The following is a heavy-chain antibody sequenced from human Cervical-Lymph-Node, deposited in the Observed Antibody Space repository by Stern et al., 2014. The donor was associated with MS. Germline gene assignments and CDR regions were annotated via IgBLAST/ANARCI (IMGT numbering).Heavy chain of an antibody. D-gene: IGHD4-17*01. CDR3: VRDSDDYALDY. V-gene: IGHV3-74*01. Sequence: EVQLVESGGGLVQPGGSLRLSCATSGFTFSSYWMHWVRQAPGKGLGFVSRIKSDGTYTSYADSVKGRFTISRDNAKNTLYLQMNSLRAEDTAVYYCVRDSDDYALDYWGQGTLVAVSS. CDR1: GFTFSSYW. J-gene: IGHJ4*02. CDR2: IKSDGTYT.